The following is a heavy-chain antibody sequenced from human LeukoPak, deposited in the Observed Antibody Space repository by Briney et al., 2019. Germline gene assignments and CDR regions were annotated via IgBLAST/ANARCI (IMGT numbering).Heavy chain of an antibody. J-gene: IGHJ4*02. CDR3: AKDDAWLRFGE. Sequence: QSGGSLRLSCAASGFTFSSYAMHWVRQAPGKGLEWVAVISYDGSNKYYADSVKGRFTISRDNSKNTVYLEVISLTDEDTAVYYCAKDDAWLRFGEWSQGTLVTVSS. D-gene: IGHD3-10*01. V-gene: IGHV3-30*04. CDR2: ISYDGSNK. CDR1: GFTFSSYA.